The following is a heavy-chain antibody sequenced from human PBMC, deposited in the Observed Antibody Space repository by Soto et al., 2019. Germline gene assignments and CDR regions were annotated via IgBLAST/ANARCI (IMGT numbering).Heavy chain of an antibody. V-gene: IGHV4-31*03. CDR3: ARGGSARGGFDY. D-gene: IGHD2-15*01. CDR1: GGSISSGGYY. CDR2: IYYSGST. Sequence: QVQLQESGPGLVKPSQTLSLTCTVSGGSISSGGYYWSWIRQHPGKGLEWIGYIYYSGSTYYNPSLKSRVTISVDTSKNQFSLKLSSVTASDTAVYYCARGGSARGGFDYWGQGTLVTVSS. J-gene: IGHJ4*02.